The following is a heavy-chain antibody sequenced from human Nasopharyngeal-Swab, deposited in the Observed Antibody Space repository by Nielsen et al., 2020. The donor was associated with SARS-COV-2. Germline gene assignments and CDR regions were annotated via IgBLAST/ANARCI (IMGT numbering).Heavy chain of an antibody. Sequence: GGSLRLSCAASGFIFSSYSMNWVRQAPGKGLEWVSYISRSSSTIYYADSVQGRFTISRDNAKNSLYLQMNSLRAEDTAVCYCASHLFPSSGYPVGFDYWGQGTLVTVSS. J-gene: IGHJ4*02. CDR1: GFIFSSYS. D-gene: IGHD3-3*01. V-gene: IGHV3-48*04. CDR3: ASHLFPSSGYPVGFDY. CDR2: ISRSSSTI.